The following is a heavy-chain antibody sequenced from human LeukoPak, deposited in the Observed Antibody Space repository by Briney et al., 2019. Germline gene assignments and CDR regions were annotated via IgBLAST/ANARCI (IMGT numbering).Heavy chain of an antibody. D-gene: IGHD3-3*01. CDR1: GFSFSSYG. CDR2: IKQDRSEE. V-gene: IGHV3-7*01. CDR3: ARLREIPVFGVVTKSTSYFDY. Sequence: GGSLRLSCAASGFSFSSYGMSWVRQAPGKGLELVANIKQDRSEEYYVDSVKGRFTISRDNAKNSLYLQMNSLRAEDTAVYYCARLREIPVFGVVTKSTSYFDYWGQGTLVTVSS. J-gene: IGHJ4*02.